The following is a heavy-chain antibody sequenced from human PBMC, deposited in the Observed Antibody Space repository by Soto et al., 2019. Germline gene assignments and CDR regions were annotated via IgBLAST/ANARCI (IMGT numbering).Heavy chain of an antibody. J-gene: IGHJ4*02. V-gene: IGHV1-18*01. Sequence: ASVKVSCKASGYTFTSYGISWVRQAPVQGLEWMGWISAYNGNTNYAQKLQGRVTMTTDTSTSTAYMVLRSLRSDDTAVYYCARHLIVGPTPPYYFDYWGRGTLVTLSS. D-gene: IGHD1-26*01. CDR3: ARHLIVGPTPPYYFDY. CDR2: ISAYNGNT. CDR1: GYTFTSYG.